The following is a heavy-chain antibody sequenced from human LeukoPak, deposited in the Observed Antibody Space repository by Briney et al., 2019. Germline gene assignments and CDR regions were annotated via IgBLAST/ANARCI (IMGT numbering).Heavy chain of an antibody. CDR2: FSDDEGRT. D-gene: IGHD2-21*02. Sequence: GGSLRLSCEVSGFTFSSYWIHWVRQAPGKGLVWVSRFSDDEGRTVYADSVKGRFTISRDNSKNTLYLQMNSLRAEDTAVYYCAKGGVTYYYYGMDVWGQGTTVTVSS. CDR1: GFTFSSYW. J-gene: IGHJ6*02. V-gene: IGHV3-74*01. CDR3: AKGGVTYYYYGMDV.